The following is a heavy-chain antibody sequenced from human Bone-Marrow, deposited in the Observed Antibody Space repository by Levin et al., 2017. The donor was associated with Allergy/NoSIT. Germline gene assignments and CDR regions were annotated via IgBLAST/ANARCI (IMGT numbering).Heavy chain of an antibody. V-gene: IGHV3-30*18. CDR1: GFTFSNYG. CDR2: ISNDGSNK. CDR3: AKDRGLFCNGWSCFLDI. D-gene: IGHD2-15*01. J-gene: IGHJ4*02. Sequence: GGSLRLSCAASGFTFSNYGMHWVRQAPGKGLEWVAVISNDGSNKYYGDSVKGRFTISRDNSKNTLYLQMNSLRAEDTAVYYCAKDRGLFCNGWSCFLDIWGQGTLVTVSS.